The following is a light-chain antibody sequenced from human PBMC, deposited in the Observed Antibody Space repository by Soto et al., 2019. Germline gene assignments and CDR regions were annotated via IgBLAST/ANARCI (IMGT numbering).Light chain of an antibody. CDR2: GAS. V-gene: IGKV3-20*01. CDR3: QHFVNSLTWT. CDR1: QSVSSTY. J-gene: IGKJ1*01. Sequence: EIGFTQYPGTLSLSPVERATLSFRAIQSVSSTYLIWYQQKPGQAPRLLIYGASSRATGVPDRFSGGGSGTDFTLTISRLEPEDFAVYYCQHFVNSLTWTFGQGTKVDIK.